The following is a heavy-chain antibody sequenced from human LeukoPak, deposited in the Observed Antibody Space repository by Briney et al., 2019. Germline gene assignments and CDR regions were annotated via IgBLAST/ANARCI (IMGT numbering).Heavy chain of an antibody. CDR1: GGSISNNNYN. D-gene: IGHD6-19*01. CDR3: VRGRYSSGWFKDKNWFDP. J-gene: IGHJ5*02. V-gene: IGHV4-39*07. Sequence: ETLSLTCRVSGGSISNNNYNWGWIRQPPGKGLEWIGNIYYSGSTYYNPSLKSRVTISVDTSKNQFSLKLSSVTAADTAVYYCVRGRYSSGWFKDKNWFDPWGQGIPVTVSS. CDR2: IYYSGST.